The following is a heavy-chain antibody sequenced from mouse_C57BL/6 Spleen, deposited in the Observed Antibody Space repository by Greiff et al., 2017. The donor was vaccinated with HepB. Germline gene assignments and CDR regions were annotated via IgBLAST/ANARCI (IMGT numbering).Heavy chain of an antibody. CDR1: GFTFSDYG. CDR2: ISSGSSTI. D-gene: IGHD2-4*01. CDR3: ARYDYPGYFDY. Sequence: EVKVVESGGGLVKPGGSLKLSCAASGFTFSDYGMHWVRQAPEKGLEWVAYISSGSSTIYYADTVKGRFTISRDNAKNTLFLQMTSLRSEDTAMYYCARYDYPGYFDYWGQGTTLTVSS. J-gene: IGHJ2*01. V-gene: IGHV5-17*01.